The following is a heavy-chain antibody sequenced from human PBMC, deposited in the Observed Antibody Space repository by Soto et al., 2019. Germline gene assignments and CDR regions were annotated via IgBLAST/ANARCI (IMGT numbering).Heavy chain of an antibody. CDR1: GGSISTNIFY. V-gene: IGHV4-39*01. CDR3: AKRPPAGAFDI. J-gene: IGHJ3*02. Sequence: QLQLQESGPGLVKPSETLSLTCTVSGGSISTNIFYWAWIRQPPGKGLEWIGFVHYSGNTYYNPSIKIRVNISVDTAKNQFSLNLNSVTAADTAVFYCAKRPPAGAFDIWGRGTMVTVSS. CDR2: VHYSGNT.